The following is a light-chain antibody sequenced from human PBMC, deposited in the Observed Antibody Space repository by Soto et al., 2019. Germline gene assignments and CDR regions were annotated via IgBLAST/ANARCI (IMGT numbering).Light chain of an antibody. CDR2: ENN. J-gene: IGLJ2*01. V-gene: IGLV1-51*02. CDR3: GTWDTSLSARV. CDR1: SSNIGNNY. Sequence: QSVLTQPPSVSAAPGQKVTISCSGSSSNIGNNYVSWYQQVPGTAPKLLIYENNKRPSGIPDRFSGSKSGTSATLGITGLQTGDEADYYCGTWDTSLSARVFGGGTKVTVL.